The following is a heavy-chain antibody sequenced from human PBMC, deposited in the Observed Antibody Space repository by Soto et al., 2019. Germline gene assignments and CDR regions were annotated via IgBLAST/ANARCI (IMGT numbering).Heavy chain of an antibody. D-gene: IGHD2-8*02. Sequence: LRLSCAASGFPFTNYWMNWVRQTPGKGLMWVSRXXXXXXXXXXXXXXXXRFTVSRDNAKNTLYLQMHSLRAEDTAMYYCACWGHIVPVAPSDFDRWGQGTLVTVSS. J-gene: IGHJ4*02. CDR1: GFPFTNYW. V-gene: IGHV3-74*01. CDR2: XXXXXXXX. CDR3: ACWGHIVPVAPSDFDR.